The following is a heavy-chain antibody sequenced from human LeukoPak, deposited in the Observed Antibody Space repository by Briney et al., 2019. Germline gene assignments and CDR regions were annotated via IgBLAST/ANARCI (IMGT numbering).Heavy chain of an antibody. D-gene: IGHD6-25*01. Sequence: GASVKVSCKASGGTFSSYAISWVRQAPGQGLEWMGVINPSGGSTNYAQKFQGRVTMTRDTSTSTVYMELSSLRSEDTALYYCARDGSGWLLDYWGQGTLVTVSS. V-gene: IGHV1-46*01. CDR3: ARDGSGWLLDY. CDR1: GGTFSSYA. J-gene: IGHJ4*02. CDR2: INPSGGST.